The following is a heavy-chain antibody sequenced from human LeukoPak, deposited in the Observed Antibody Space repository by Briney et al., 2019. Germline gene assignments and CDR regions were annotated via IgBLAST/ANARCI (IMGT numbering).Heavy chain of an antibody. CDR3: ARAGGTMVRGPDIVLNWFDP. J-gene: IGHJ5*02. CDR2: IYTSGST. D-gene: IGHD3-10*01. CDR1: GGSISSYY. Sequence: SETLSLTCTVSGGSISSYYWSWIRQPAGKGLEWIGRIYTSGSTNYNPSLKSRVTISVDKSKNQFSLKLSSVTAADTAVYYCARAGGTMVRGPDIVLNWFDPWGQGTLVTVSS. V-gene: IGHV4-4*07.